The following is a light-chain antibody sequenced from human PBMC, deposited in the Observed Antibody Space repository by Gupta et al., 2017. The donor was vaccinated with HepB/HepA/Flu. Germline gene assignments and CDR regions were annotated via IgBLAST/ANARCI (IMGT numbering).Light chain of an antibody. J-gene: IGKJ1*01. CDR1: QDIRND. Sequence: AIQMTQSPSSLSASVGDRVTITCRASQDIRNDLGWYQQRPGEAPRLLIYAASTLQSGVPSRFSGVRSGTDFTLTIYSLQPEDFATYYCLQEDNYPRTFGQGTKVE. CDR2: AAS. V-gene: IGKV1-6*01. CDR3: LQEDNYPRT.